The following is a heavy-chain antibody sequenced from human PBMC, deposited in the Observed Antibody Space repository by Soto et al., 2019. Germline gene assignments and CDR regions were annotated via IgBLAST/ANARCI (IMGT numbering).Heavy chain of an antibody. CDR1: GFNFSDFY. Sequence: QVKLVESGGGLVEPGGSLRLSCTATGFNFSDFYMSWLRQAPGKGLEWISYNSSTSTYTNYADSVQGRFTISRDNSKQSLYLQLHTLRAGDSAVYYCARDQYEILTGSGWFGPWGLGTLGTVSS. CDR3: ARDQYEILTGSGWFGP. D-gene: IGHD3-9*01. V-gene: IGHV3-11*06. J-gene: IGHJ5*02. CDR2: NSSTSTYT.